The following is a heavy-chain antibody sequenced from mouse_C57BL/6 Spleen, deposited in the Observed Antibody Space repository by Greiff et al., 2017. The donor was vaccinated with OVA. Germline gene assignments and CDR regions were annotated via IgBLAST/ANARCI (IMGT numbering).Heavy chain of an antibody. CDR2: IYPGDGDT. D-gene: IGHD2-5*01. J-gene: IGHJ4*01. V-gene: IGHV1-82*01. CDR3: AREGTYYSNFYAMDY. Sequence: QVQLKESGPELVKPGASVKISCKASGYAFSSSWMNWVKQRPGKGLEWIGRIYPGDGDTNYNGKFKGKATLTADKSSSTAYMQLSSLTSEDSAVYFCAREGTYYSNFYAMDYWGQGTSVTVSS. CDR1: GYAFSSSW.